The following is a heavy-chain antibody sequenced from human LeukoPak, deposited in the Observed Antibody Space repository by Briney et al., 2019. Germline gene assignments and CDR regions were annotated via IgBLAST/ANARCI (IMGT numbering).Heavy chain of an antibody. D-gene: IGHD3-10*01. V-gene: IGHV1-2*02. CDR3: ARVDHPVRGVIYWFDP. Sequence: ASVTVSCKASGYTFTGYYMHWVRQAPGQGLEWMGWINPNSGGTNYAQKFQGRVTMTRDTSISTAYMELSRLRSDDTAVYYCARVDHPVRGVIYWFDPWGQGTLVTVSS. CDR1: GYTFTGYY. CDR2: INPNSGGT. J-gene: IGHJ5*02.